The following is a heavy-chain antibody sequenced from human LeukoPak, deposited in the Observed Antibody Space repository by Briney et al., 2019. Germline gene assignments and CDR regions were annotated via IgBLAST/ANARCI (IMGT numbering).Heavy chain of an antibody. CDR2: ISGSSGST. CDR1: GFTFSSYA. Sequence: PGASLRLSCAASGFTFSSYATSWVRQAPGKGLEWVSAISGSSGSTYYADSVKGRFTISRDNSKNTLYLQMNSLRAEDTAVYYCASRHSGYDSVRYWGQGTLVTVSS. CDR3: ASRHSGYDSVRY. J-gene: IGHJ4*02. D-gene: IGHD5-12*01. V-gene: IGHV3-23*01.